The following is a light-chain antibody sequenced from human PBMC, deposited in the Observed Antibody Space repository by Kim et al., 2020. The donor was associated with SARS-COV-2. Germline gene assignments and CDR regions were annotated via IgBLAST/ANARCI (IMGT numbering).Light chain of an antibody. J-gene: IGLJ3*02. Sequence: ALGKTVRSTCKRDSLRTYYASWYQQKPGQAPGLVIYSKNNRPSGIPDRFSVSRSGDTSYLTITGAQAEDEADYYCHSRDSSRNQWVFGGGTQLTVL. CDR1: SLRTYY. CDR2: SKN. V-gene: IGLV3-19*01. CDR3: HSRDSSRNQWV.